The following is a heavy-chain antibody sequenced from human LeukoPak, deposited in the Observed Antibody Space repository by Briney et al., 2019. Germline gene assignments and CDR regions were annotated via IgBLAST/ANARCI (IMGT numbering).Heavy chain of an antibody. J-gene: IGHJ5*02. CDR2: IIPILGIA. CDR1: GGTFSSYA. CDR3: ARSLDYGDYEDWFDP. V-gene: IGHV1-69*04. Sequence: GASVKVSCKASGGTFSSYAISWVRQAPGQGLEWMGRIIPILGIANYAQKFQGRVTITADKSTSTAYMELSSLRSEDTAVYYCARSLDYGDYEDWFDPWGQGTLVTVSS. D-gene: IGHD4-17*01.